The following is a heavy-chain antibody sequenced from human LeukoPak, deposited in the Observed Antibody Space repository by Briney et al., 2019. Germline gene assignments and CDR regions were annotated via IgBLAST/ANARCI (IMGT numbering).Heavy chain of an antibody. J-gene: IGHJ3*02. D-gene: IGHD6-6*01. CDR2: INPSGGST. Sequence: ASVKVSCKASGYTFTNYHMNWVRQAPGQGLEWMGIINPSGGSTSYAQKFQGRVTMTRDMSTSTVYMELSSLRSEDTAVYYCARSRGSSIAARGAPDAFDIWGQGTMVTVSS. V-gene: IGHV1-46*01. CDR1: GYTFTNYH. CDR3: ARSRGSSIAARGAPDAFDI.